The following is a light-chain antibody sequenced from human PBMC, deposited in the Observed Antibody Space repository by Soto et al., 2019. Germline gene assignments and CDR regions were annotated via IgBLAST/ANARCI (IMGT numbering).Light chain of an antibody. CDR3: SSFTTTTWV. J-gene: IGLJ3*02. CDR1: SSDVGGYNH. CDR2: EVR. Sequence: QSALTQPASVSGSPGQSITISCTGTSSDVGGYNHVSWYQQHPGKAPKLIIYEVRNRPSGISNRFSGSKSGNTASLTISGLQAEDEADYYCSSFTTTTWVFGGGTKLTVL. V-gene: IGLV2-14*01.